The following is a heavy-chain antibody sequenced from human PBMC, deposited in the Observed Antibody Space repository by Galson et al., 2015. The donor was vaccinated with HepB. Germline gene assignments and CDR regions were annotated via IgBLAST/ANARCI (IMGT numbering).Heavy chain of an antibody. CDR2: VSANTGNT. J-gene: IGHJ5*02. CDR1: GYTFTNYG. V-gene: IGHV1-18*04. CDR3: ARDRYYGSSGFYYGGNWFDP. Sequence: SVKVSCKASGYTFTNYGFSWVRQAPGQGLEWMGWVSANTGNTEYAQKFQGRVTMTTDTSTSTAYMELRSLRSDDTAMYYCARDRYYGSSGFYYGGNWFDPWGQGSLVTVSS. D-gene: IGHD3-22*01.